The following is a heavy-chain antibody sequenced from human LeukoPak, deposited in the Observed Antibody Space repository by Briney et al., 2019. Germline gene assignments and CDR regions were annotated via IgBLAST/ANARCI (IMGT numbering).Heavy chain of an antibody. V-gene: IGHV3-53*01. CDR2: IYSGGST. J-gene: IGHJ4*02. D-gene: IGHD5-24*01. CDR1: GFTVSSNY. CDR3: ARMGDGYNLWGYYFDY. Sequence: PGGSLRLSCAASGFTVSSNYMSWVRQAPGKGLEWVSVIYSGGSTYYADSVKGRFTISRDNSKNTLYLQMNSLRAEDTAVYYCARMGDGYNLWGYYFDYWGQGTLVTVSS.